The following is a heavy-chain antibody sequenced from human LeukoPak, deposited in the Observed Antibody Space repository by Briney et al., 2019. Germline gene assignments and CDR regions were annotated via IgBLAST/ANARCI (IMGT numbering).Heavy chain of an antibody. Sequence: GGSLRLSCAASGFTFSSYSMNWVRQAPGKGLEWVSYITSSSIYENYADSVKGRFTISRDNARNSLYLQMNSLRAEDTAVYYCARAKFSAYTGNPGARKSSYDMDIWGKGTTVTVSS. CDR1: GFTFSSYS. CDR2: ITSSSIYE. J-gene: IGHJ6*03. V-gene: IGHV3-21*05. D-gene: IGHD1-26*01. CDR3: ARAKFSAYTGNPGARKSSYDMDI.